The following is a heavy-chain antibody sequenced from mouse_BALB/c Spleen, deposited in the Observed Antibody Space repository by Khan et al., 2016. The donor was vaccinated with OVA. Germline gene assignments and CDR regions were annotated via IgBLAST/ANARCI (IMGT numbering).Heavy chain of an antibody. D-gene: IGHD1-2*01. Sequence: EVQLEESGPGLVKPSQSFSLTCTVTGYSITSGYGWNWIRQFPGNKLEWMGYISYSGSTNYNPSLKSRISITRDTSKNQFFLQLNSVTTEDTATYYCARTARIKYWGQGTTLTVSS. CDR1: GYSITSGYG. V-gene: IGHV3-2*02. CDR2: ISYSGST. CDR3: ARTARIKY. J-gene: IGHJ2*01.